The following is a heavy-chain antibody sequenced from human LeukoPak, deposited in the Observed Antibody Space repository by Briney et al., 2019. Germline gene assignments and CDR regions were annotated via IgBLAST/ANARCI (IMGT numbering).Heavy chain of an antibody. Sequence: PSETLSLTCTVSGGSISSGGYYWSWIRQPPGKGLEWIGYIYHSGSTYYNPSLKSRVTISVDRSKNQFSLKLSSVTAADTAVYYCARDPIKNCGGDCYYYYGMDVWGQGTTVTVSS. V-gene: IGHV4-30-2*01. D-gene: IGHD2-21*02. J-gene: IGHJ6*02. CDR1: GGSISSGGYY. CDR3: ARDPIKNCGGDCYYYYGMDV. CDR2: IYHSGST.